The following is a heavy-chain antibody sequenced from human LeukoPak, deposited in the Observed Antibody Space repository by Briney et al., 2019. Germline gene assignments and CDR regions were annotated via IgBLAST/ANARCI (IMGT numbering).Heavy chain of an antibody. J-gene: IGHJ4*02. CDR3: ARGSFGELLDY. D-gene: IGHD3-10*01. Sequence: SETLSLTCTVSGGSISSGSYYWSWIRQPAGKGLEWIGRIYTSGSTNYNPTLKSRVTISVDTSKNQFSLKLSSVTAADTAVYYCARGSFGELLDYWGQGTLVTVSS. CDR2: IYTSGST. CDR1: GGSISSGSYY. V-gene: IGHV4-61*02.